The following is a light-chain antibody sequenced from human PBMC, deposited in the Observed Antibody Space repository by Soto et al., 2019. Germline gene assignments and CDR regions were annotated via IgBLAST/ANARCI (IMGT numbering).Light chain of an antibody. CDR1: QTISSN. Sequence: EIVMTQSPDALSVSPGEGAILSCRASQTISSNLAWYQQKPGQAPRLLIYDASTRATGIPDRFTGSGSGTDFTLTISRLEPEDFAVYYCQQFSGSLTFGPGTKVDFK. CDR2: DAS. V-gene: IGKV3-15*01. CDR3: QQFSGSLT. J-gene: IGKJ3*01.